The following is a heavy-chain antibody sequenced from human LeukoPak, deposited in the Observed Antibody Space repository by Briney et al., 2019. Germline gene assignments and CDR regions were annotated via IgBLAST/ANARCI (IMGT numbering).Heavy chain of an antibody. CDR3: TSHDYSNYAPNYYYYYYMDV. Sequence: GGSLRLSCAASGFTFSNAWMSWVRQAPGKGLEWVGRIKSKTDGGTTDYAAPVKGRFTISRDDSKNTLYLQMNSLKTEDTAVYYCTSHDYSNYAPNYYYYYYMDVWGKGTTVTVSS. D-gene: IGHD4-11*01. V-gene: IGHV3-15*01. J-gene: IGHJ6*03. CDR2: IKSKTDGGTT. CDR1: GFTFSNAW.